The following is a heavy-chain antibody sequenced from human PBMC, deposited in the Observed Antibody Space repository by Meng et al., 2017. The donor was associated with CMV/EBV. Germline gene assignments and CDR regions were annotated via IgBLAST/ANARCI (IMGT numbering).Heavy chain of an antibody. Sequence: QVDLQQSGAGLLRPPGPLPLTFAVHGGSFSVYYWSWIRQPPGKGLEWIGEINHSGSTNYNPSLKSRVTISVDTSKNQFSLKLSSVTAADTAVYYCARGGNWFDPWGQGTLVTVSS. J-gene: IGHJ5*02. CDR2: INHSGST. V-gene: IGHV4-34*01. CDR3: ARGGNWFDP. CDR1: GGSFSVYY.